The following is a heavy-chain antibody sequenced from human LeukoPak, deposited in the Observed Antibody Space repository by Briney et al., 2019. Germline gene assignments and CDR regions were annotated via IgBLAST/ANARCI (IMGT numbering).Heavy chain of an antibody. J-gene: IGHJ4*02. CDR2: INPSGGST. D-gene: IGHD3-10*01. CDR1: GYTFTSYY. V-gene: IGHV1-46*01. Sequence: ASVKVSCKASGYTFTSYYMHWVRQAPGQGLEWMGIINPSGGSTSYAQKFQGRVTMTRDTSTSTVYMELSSLRSEDMAVYYCARDSQDYYGSGSGFDYWGQGTLVTVSS. CDR3: ARDSQDYYGSGSGFDY.